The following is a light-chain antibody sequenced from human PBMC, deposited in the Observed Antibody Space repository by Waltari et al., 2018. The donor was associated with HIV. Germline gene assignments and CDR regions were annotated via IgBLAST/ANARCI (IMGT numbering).Light chain of an antibody. CDR1: SSDVGNSNL. Sequence: SPGQSITISCTATSSDVGNSNLVSWYQQHPGKAPKLMIYEVIKRPSGISNRFSGSKSGNTASLTISGLQAEDEADYYCCSFAGSNTWVFGGGTKLTVL. J-gene: IGLJ3*02. V-gene: IGLV2-23*02. CDR2: EVI. CDR3: CSFAGSNTWV.